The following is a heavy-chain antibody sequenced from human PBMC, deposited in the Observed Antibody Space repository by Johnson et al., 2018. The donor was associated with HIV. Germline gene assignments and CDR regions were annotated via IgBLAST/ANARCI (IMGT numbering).Heavy chain of an antibody. Sequence: VQLVESGGGVVKPGESLRLSCAASGFTFDDYGMSWVRQAPGKGLEWVSGINWNGGSTGYADSVKGRFTISRDNAKNSLYLQMNSLTTEDTAIYYCAKGSGWYAAFDIWGQGTMVTVSS. V-gene: IGHV3-20*04. CDR1: GFTFDDYG. J-gene: IGHJ3*02. CDR3: AKGSGWYAAFDI. CDR2: INWNGGST. D-gene: IGHD6-19*01.